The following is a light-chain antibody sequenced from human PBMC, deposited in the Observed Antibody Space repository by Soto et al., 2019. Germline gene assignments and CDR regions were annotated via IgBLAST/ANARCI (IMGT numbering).Light chain of an antibody. CDR3: SSYSIRTAYL. J-gene: IGLJ1*01. V-gene: IGLV2-14*01. Sequence: QSALTQPASVSGSPGQSITISCTGTSSDVGGYDDVSWYQLHPGKAPKLMVFEVSNRPSGVSYRFSGSKSGNTASLTISGLQAEDEADYFCSSYSIRTAYLFGTGTKVTVL. CDR1: SSDVGGYDD. CDR2: EVS.